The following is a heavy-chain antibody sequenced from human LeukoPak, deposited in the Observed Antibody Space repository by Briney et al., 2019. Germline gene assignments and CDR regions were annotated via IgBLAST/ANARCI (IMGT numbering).Heavy chain of an antibody. Sequence: GESLKISCKGSGYSFTSYWIGWVRQMPGKGLEWMGIIYPGDSDTRYSPSFQGQVTMSADRSISTAYLQWSSLKASDTATYYCARSYCSSPTCYDLDYWGQGTLVTVSS. D-gene: IGHD2-2*01. CDR1: GYSFTSYW. V-gene: IGHV5-51*01. CDR3: ARSYCSSPTCYDLDY. J-gene: IGHJ4*02. CDR2: IYPGDSDT.